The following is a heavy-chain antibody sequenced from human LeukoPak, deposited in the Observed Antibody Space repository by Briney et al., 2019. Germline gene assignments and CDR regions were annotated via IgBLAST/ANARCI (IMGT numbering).Heavy chain of an antibody. J-gene: IGHJ6*04. CDR3: TTVTGPYYYYYGMDV. V-gene: IGHV3-15*01. CDR2: IKSKTDGGTT. Sequence: PGGSLRLSCAASGFTFSNAWMSWVRQAPGKGVEWVGRIKSKTDGGTTDYAAPVKGRFTISRDDSKNTLYLQMNSLKTEDTAVYYCTTVTGPYYYYYGMDVWGKGTTVTVSS. CDR1: GFTFSNAW. D-gene: IGHD3-9*01.